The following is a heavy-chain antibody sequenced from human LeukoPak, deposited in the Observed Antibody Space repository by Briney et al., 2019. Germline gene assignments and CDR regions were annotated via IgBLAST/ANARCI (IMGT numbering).Heavy chain of an antibody. CDR2: IRSKAYGGTT. Sequence: PGGSLRLSCTASGFTFGDYAMSWFRRAPGKGLEWVSFIRSKAYGGTTEYAASVKGRFTISRDDSKSIAYLQMNSLKTEDTAVYYCSTERGGYWGQGTLVTVSS. V-gene: IGHV3-49*03. CDR1: GFTFGDYA. CDR3: STERGGY. J-gene: IGHJ4*02. D-gene: IGHD3-16*01.